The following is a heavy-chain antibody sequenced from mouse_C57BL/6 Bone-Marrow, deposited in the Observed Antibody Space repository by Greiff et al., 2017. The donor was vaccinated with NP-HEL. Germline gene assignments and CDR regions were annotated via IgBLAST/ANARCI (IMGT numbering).Heavy chain of an antibody. V-gene: IGHV1-85*01. CDR2: IYPRDGST. J-gene: IGHJ4*01. D-gene: IGHD2-5*01. Sequence: VQLQQSGPELVKPGASVKLSCKASGYTFTSYDINWVKQRPGQGLEWIGWIYPRDGSTKYNEKFKGKATLTVDTSSSTAYMVLHSLTSEDSAVDFCARRPPYYSNYGYAMDYWGQGTSVTVSS. CDR1: GYTFTSYD. CDR3: ARRPPYYSNYGYAMDY.